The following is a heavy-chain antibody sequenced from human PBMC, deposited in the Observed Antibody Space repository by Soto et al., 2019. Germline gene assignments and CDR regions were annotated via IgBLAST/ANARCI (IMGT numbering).Heavy chain of an antibody. CDR3: AADTPGFGQGEFEY. CDR2: VKNGGTT. CDR1: GFTFVSAW. V-gene: IGHV3-15*01. D-gene: IGHD2-15*01. J-gene: IGHJ4*02. Sequence: GGSLRLSCAASGFTFVSAWMNWVRQAPGKGLEWVGHVKNGGTTDYAAPVKGRFTISRDDSQNMVYLQMSRLKTEDTAVYYCAADTPGFGQGEFEYWGQGAKVTVYS.